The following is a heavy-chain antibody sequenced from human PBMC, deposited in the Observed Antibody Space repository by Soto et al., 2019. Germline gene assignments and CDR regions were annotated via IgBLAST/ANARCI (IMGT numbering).Heavy chain of an antibody. V-gene: IGHV1-24*01. Sequence: ASVKVSCKVSGYTLTELSMHWVRQAPGKGLEWMGGFDPEDGETIYAQKFQGRVTMTEDTSTDTAYMELSSLRSEDTAVYYCATCSSTSCPLVAGMDVWGQGTTVTVSS. J-gene: IGHJ6*02. CDR1: GYTLTELS. D-gene: IGHD2-2*01. CDR3: ATCSSTSCPLVAGMDV. CDR2: FDPEDGET.